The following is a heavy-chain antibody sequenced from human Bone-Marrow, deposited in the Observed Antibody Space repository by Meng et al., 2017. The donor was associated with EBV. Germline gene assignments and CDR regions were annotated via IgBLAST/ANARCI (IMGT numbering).Heavy chain of an antibody. Sequence: QVQLQEVGPGLVKPSETLSLTCTGSGGSVSSGSYSWSWIRQPPGKGLEWIGNIYHSGSTFYNSSLNSRVTISVDRSKNQFSLKLTSVTAADTAVYYCARGNTFPEYYFGYWGQGTLVTVSS. D-gene: IGHD2/OR15-2a*01. CDR1: GGSVSSGSYS. V-gene: IGHV4-30-2*01. CDR3: ARGNTFPEYYFGY. J-gene: IGHJ4*02. CDR2: IYHSGST.